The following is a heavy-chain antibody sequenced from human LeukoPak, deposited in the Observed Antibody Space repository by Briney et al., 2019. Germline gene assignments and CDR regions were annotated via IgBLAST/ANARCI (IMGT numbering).Heavy chain of an antibody. CDR2: ISSNGGST. Sequence: GGSLRLSCAASGFTFSSYAMHWVRQAPGKGLEYVSAISSNGGSTYYANSVKGRFTISRDNSKNTLYLQMGSLRAEDMAVYYCARDSLRYIRQIDYWGQGTLVTVSS. CDR1: GFTFSSYA. V-gene: IGHV3-64*01. J-gene: IGHJ4*02. CDR3: ARDSLRYIRQIDY. D-gene: IGHD3-9*01.